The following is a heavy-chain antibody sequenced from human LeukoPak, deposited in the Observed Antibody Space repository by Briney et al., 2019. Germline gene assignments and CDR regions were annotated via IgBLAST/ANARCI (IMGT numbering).Heavy chain of an antibody. CDR2: IYHSGST. CDR1: GYSISSGYY. V-gene: IGHV4-38-2*02. Sequence: SETLSLTCTVSGYSISSGYYWAWIRQPPGKGLEWIGTIYHSGSTYSNPSLKSRVTISVDTSKSQFSLRLSSVTAADTAVYYCARETGTYSAFDYWGQGTLVTVSS. D-gene: IGHD1-26*01. CDR3: ARETGTYSAFDY. J-gene: IGHJ4*02.